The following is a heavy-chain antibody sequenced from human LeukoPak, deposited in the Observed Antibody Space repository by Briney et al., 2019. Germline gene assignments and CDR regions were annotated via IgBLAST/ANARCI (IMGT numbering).Heavy chain of an antibody. J-gene: IGHJ3*02. CDR3: AKGLVGATSDAFDI. CDR1: GFTFDDYA. Sequence: GRSLRLSCAASGFTFDDYAMHWVRQAPGKGLEWVSGISWNSGGIGYADSVKGRFTISRDNAKNSLYLQMNSLRAEDMALYYCAKGLVGATSDAFDIWGQGTMVTVSS. V-gene: IGHV3-9*03. D-gene: IGHD1-26*01. CDR2: ISWNSGGI.